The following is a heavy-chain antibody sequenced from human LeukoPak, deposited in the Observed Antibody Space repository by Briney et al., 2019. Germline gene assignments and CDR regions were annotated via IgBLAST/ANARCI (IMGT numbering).Heavy chain of an antibody. V-gene: IGHV4-34*01. Sequence: SETLSLTCAVYGGSFSGYYWSWIRQPPGKGLEWIGEINRSGSTNYNPSLKSRVTISVDTSKNQFSLKLSSVTAADTAVYYCARVDYYDSSGYYDYWGQGTLVTVSS. CDR3: ARVDYYDSSGYYDY. D-gene: IGHD3-22*01. CDR1: GGSFSGYY. J-gene: IGHJ4*02. CDR2: INRSGST.